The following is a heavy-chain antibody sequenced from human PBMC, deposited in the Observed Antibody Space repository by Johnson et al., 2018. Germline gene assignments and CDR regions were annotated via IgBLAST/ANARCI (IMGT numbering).Heavy chain of an antibody. CDR1: GFTFSNAW. V-gene: IGHV3-15*01. Sequence: VQLVESGGGLVKPGGSLRLSCAASGFTFSNAWMSWVRQAPGKGLEWVGRIKSKTDGGTTDYAAPVTGRFTISRDDSKNTLYLQMNNLRAEDTAVYYCAGSEWELRPFDCWGQGAMVTVSS. D-gene: IGHD1-26*01. CDR2: IKSKTDGGTT. J-gene: IGHJ3*01. CDR3: AGSEWELRPFDC.